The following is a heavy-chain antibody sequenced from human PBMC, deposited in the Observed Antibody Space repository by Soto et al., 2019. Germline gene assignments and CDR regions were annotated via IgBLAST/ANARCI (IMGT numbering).Heavy chain of an antibody. V-gene: IGHV4-34*01. D-gene: IGHD6-13*01. Sequence: SETLSLTCAVYGGSFSGYYWSWIRQPPGKGLEWIGEINHSGSTNYNPSLKSRVTISVDTSKNQFSLKLSSVTAADTAVYYCARGVWSSSWNDWFDPWGQGTLVTVSS. J-gene: IGHJ5*02. CDR2: INHSGST. CDR3: ARGVWSSSWNDWFDP. CDR1: GGSFSGYY.